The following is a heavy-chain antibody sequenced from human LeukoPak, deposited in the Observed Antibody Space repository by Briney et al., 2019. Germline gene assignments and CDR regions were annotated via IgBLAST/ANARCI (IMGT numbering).Heavy chain of an antibody. Sequence: GSLRLSCAASGFTFSRYAMSWIRQPPGKGLEWIANIHSTGSTAYNPSLRGRGTISVDTSNNQFSLRVTALTAADTAVYYCARLRSANCGGDCYSRHHQFDYWGQGTLVTVSS. J-gene: IGHJ4*02. CDR1: GFTFSRYA. CDR2: IHSTGST. CDR3: ARLRSANCGGDCYSRHHQFDY. V-gene: IGHV4-59*08. D-gene: IGHD2-21*02.